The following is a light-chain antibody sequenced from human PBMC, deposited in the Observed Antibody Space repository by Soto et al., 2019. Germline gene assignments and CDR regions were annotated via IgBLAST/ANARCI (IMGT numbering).Light chain of an antibody. Sequence: DIQMTQSPSSLSASVGDRVTITCRASQDINNYLAWYQVQPGKGPKLLIYAASTLQAGVPSRFSGSGSGTDFTLTISRLQPEDVATYFWQKYNSAPRTFGQGTRVEI. CDR3: QKYNSAPRT. V-gene: IGKV1-27*01. J-gene: IGKJ1*01. CDR2: AAS. CDR1: QDINNY.